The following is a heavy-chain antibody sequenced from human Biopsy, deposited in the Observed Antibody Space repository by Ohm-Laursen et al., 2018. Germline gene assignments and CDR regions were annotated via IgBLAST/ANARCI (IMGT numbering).Heavy chain of an antibody. V-gene: IGHV3-23*01. Sequence: GSLRLSCTASGFTFSTYAMTWVRQAPGEGLEWVSSITGSGGSTYYQDSVKGRFTISRDNSKNSLYLQMNSLRAEDTAVYYCAKGYGPDNWFDPWGQGTLVTVSS. D-gene: IGHD3-16*01. CDR1: GFTFSTYA. CDR2: ITGSGGST. J-gene: IGHJ5*02. CDR3: AKGYGPDNWFDP.